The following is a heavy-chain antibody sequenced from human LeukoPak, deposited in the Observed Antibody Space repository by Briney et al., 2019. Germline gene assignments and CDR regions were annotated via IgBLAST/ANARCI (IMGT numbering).Heavy chain of an antibody. Sequence: SETLSLTCAVYGGSFSDYYWSWIRQPPGKGLEWIGEINHSGSTNYNPSLKSRVTISVDTSKNQFSLKLSSVTAADTAVYYCARGHVLRYFDWSSRRGWFDPWGQGTLVTVSS. J-gene: IGHJ5*02. CDR1: GGSFSDYY. D-gene: IGHD3-9*01. CDR3: ARGHVLRYFDWSSRRGWFDP. V-gene: IGHV4-34*01. CDR2: INHSGST.